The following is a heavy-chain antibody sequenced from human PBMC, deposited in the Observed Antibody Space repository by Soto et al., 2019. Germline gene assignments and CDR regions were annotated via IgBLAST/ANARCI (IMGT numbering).Heavy chain of an antibody. D-gene: IGHD5-18*01. V-gene: IGHV4-30-4*01. Sequence: PSETLSLTCTVSGGSISSGDYYWSWIRQPPGKGLEWIGYIYYSGSTYYNPSLKSRVTISVDTSKNQFSLKLSSVTAADTAVYYCARQLRGYSYGYLDYWGQGTLVTVSS. CDR1: GGSISSGDYY. CDR2: IYYSGST. J-gene: IGHJ4*02. CDR3: ARQLRGYSYGYLDY.